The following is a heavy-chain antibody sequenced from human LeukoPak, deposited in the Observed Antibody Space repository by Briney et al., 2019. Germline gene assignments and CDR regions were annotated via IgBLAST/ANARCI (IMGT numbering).Heavy chain of an antibody. J-gene: IGHJ5*02. D-gene: IGHD6-19*01. CDR3: ARHSSGNWFDP. V-gene: IGHV4-39*07. CDR1: GGSISSSSYY. CDR2: IYYTGST. Sequence: SETLSLTCSVSGGSISSSSYYWGWIRQPPGKGLEWIGSIYYTGSTFYDPSLKSRVTISADTSKNQLSLRLSSVTAADTAVYYCARHSSGNWFDPWGQGTLVTVSS.